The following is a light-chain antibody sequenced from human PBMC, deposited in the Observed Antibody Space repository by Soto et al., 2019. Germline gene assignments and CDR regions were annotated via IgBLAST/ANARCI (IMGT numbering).Light chain of an antibody. CDR1: QSVTNNH. V-gene: IGKV3-20*01. CDR2: SVS. J-gene: IGKJ4*01. Sequence: EIVLTQSPGTLSLSPGERATLSCRASQSVTNNHLAWFQQRPGQAPKLLIYSVSSRATGIPDRFSGSGYGTEFTLTISRLEPEDFAVYFCQQSSYSPLTFGGGTKVEI. CDR3: QQSSYSPLT.